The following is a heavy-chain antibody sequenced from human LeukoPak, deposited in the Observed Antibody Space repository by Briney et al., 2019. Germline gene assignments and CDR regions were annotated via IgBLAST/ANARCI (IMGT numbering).Heavy chain of an antibody. D-gene: IGHD1-1*01. CDR1: GFTFSDYY. V-gene: IGHV3-11*01. CDR3: ARGGTDSPFDN. Sequence: GGSLRLSCTASGFTFSDYYMSWIRQAPGKGLEWVSYISDSGSSIFYADSVKGRSTISRDNAKSSVYLQMNSLRAEDTAVYYCARGGTDSPFDNWGQGTLVTVSS. CDR2: ISDSGSSI. J-gene: IGHJ4*02.